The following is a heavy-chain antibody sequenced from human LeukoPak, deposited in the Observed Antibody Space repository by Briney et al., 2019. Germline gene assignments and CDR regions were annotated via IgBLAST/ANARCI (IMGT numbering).Heavy chain of an antibody. CDR3: AKAGAYKAFDI. V-gene: IGHV3-23*01. Sequence: GGSLRLSCAASGFTFSSYAMSWVRQAPGKGLEWVSSITGNDGSTYYADSVKGRFTVSRDNSKNTLYLQMNSLRAEDTALYYCAKAGAYKAFDIWGQGTMVTVSS. J-gene: IGHJ3*02. CDR1: GFTFSSYA. CDR2: ITGNDGST. D-gene: IGHD5-24*01.